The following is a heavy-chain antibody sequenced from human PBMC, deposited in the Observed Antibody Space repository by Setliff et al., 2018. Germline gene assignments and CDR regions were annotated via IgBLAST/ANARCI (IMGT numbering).Heavy chain of an antibody. V-gene: IGHV4-59*01. CDR1: GDSMYGYY. CDR2: IYKSGTT. Sequence: PSETLSLTCNVSGDSMYGYYWSWIRQPPGKGLEWIGYIYKSGTTKYNPSLGSRISMSVDTSKNQFSLNLNYVTTADTAVYYCARDQFSSGWYGAPESYFDRWGQGVLVTAPQ. CDR3: ARDQFSSGWYGAPESYFDR. D-gene: IGHD6-19*01. J-gene: IGHJ4*02.